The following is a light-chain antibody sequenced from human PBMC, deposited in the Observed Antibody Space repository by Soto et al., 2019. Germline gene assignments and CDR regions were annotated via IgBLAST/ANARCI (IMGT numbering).Light chain of an antibody. CDR3: LQYNDWPFT. CDR2: GAF. Sequence: EIGMTQSPATLSVSPGEGATLSCKASQSVSSKLAWYQQKPGQAPRVLIYGAFTRATGIPARFSGSGSGTEFTLTISSLQSEDFAVYYCLQYNDWPFTFGHGTKLEIK. J-gene: IGKJ2*01. V-gene: IGKV3-15*01. CDR1: QSVSSK.